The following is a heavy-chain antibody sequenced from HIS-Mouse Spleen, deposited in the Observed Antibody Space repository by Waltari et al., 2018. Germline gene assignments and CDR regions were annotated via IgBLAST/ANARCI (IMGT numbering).Heavy chain of an antibody. J-gene: IGHJ3*02. V-gene: IGHV3-30*18. CDR3: AKLAGEGAFDI. Sequence: QVQLVESGGGVVQPGRSLRLSCAASGFTCSSYGMHWVRQAPGKGLEWVAVISYDGSNKYYADSVKGRFTISRDNSKNTLYLQMNSLRAEDTAVYYCAKLAGEGAFDIWGQGTMVTVSS. D-gene: IGHD6-19*01. CDR2: ISYDGSNK. CDR1: GFTCSSYG.